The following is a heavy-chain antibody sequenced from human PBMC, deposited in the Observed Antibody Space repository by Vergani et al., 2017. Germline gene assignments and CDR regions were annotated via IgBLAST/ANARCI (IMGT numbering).Heavy chain of an antibody. Sequence: QVQLVESGGGVVQPGGSLRLSCAASGFTFSSYGMHWVRQAPGKGLEWVAFIRYDGSNKYYADSVKGRFTISRDNSKNTLYLQMNSLRAEDTAVYYCARDWGDWGFIFFHHWGQGTLVTVSS. V-gene: IGHV3-30*02. CDR2: IRYDGSNK. J-gene: IGHJ1*01. CDR3: ARDWGDWGFIFFHH. D-gene: IGHD2-21*02. CDR1: GFTFSSYG.